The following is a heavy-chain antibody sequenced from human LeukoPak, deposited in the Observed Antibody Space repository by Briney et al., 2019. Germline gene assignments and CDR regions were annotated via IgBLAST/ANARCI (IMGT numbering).Heavy chain of an antibody. J-gene: IGHJ4*02. Sequence: ASVKVSCKASGYTFTSYYMHWVRQAPGQGLEWMGIINPSGGSTSYAQKFQGRVTMTRDMSTSTVYLELSSLRSEDTAVYYCARDASRDQYQLLPHYFDYWGQGTLVTVSS. CDR3: ARDASRDQYQLLPHYFDY. CDR2: INPSGGST. V-gene: IGHV1-46*01. D-gene: IGHD2-2*01. CDR1: GYTFTSYY.